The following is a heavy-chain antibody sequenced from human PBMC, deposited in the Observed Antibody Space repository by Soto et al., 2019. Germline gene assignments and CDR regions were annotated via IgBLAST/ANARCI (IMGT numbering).Heavy chain of an antibody. J-gene: IGHJ5*02. D-gene: IGHD3-10*01. CDR2: IYYSGST. CDR1: GGSISSYY. V-gene: IGHV4-59*01. CDR3: ASNVWFGELLSS. Sequence: QVQLQESGPGLVKPSETLSLTCTVSGGSISSYYWSCIRQPPGKGLEWIGYIYYSGSTNYNPSLKSRFTISVDTSKNQFSLNLSSVTDADAAVYYCASNVWFGELLSSWGQGTLVTVSS.